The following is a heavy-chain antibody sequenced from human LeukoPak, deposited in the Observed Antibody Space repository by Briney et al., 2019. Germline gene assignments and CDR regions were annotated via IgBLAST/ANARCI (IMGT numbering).Heavy chain of an antibody. CDR3: ARAMVRGVIRYYFDY. CDR2: INPNSGGT. J-gene: IGHJ4*02. D-gene: IGHD3-10*01. Sequence: GASVKVSCKASGYTFTGYYMHWVRQAPGQGLEWMGWINPNSGGTNYAQKFQGRVTMTRDTSTSTVYMELSSLRSEDTAVYYCARAMVRGVIRYYFDYWGQGTLVTVSS. CDR1: GYTFTGYY. V-gene: IGHV1-2*02.